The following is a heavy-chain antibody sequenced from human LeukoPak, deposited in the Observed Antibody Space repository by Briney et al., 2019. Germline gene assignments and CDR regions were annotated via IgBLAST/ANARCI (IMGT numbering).Heavy chain of an antibody. J-gene: IGHJ3*02. Sequence: GGSLRLSCAASGFTFSSYSMNWVRQAPGKGLEWVSSISSSSSYIYYADSVKGRFTISRDNAKTSLYLQMNSLRAEDTAVYYCASPYYDILTGPVGAFDIWGQGTMVTVSS. CDR3: ASPYYDILTGPVGAFDI. V-gene: IGHV3-21*01. D-gene: IGHD3-9*01. CDR2: ISSSSSYI. CDR1: GFTFSSYS.